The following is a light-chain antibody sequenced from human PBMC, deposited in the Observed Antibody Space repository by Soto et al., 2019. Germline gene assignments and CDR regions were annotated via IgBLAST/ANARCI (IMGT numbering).Light chain of an antibody. V-gene: IGLV3-21*04. J-gene: IGLJ1*01. CDR3: QVWDIMTDNYV. CDR1: NIGDKR. Sequence: SYELTQPPSVSVAPEKTATITCGGDNIGDKRVHWYRQKPGQAPVLLISYDSDRPSGIPERFSGSNSGNTATLTISRGEAGDEADYYCQVWDIMTDNYVFGGGTKVTVL. CDR2: YDS.